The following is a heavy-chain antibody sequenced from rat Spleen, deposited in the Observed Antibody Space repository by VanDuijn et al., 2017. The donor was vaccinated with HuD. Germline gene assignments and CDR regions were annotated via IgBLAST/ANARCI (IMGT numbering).Heavy chain of an antibody. CDR1: GFTFSDYN. V-gene: IGHV5-25*01. CDR3: ASLLTHY. Sequence: EVHLVESGGGLVQPGRSLKLSCAASGFTFSDYNMAWVRQAPTKGLEWVASISTSGGSTYYRDSVKGRFTVSRDNAKSSLYLQMDSLRSEDTATYYCASLLTHYWGQGVMVTVSS. J-gene: IGHJ2*01. CDR2: ISTSGGST. D-gene: IGHD5-1*01.